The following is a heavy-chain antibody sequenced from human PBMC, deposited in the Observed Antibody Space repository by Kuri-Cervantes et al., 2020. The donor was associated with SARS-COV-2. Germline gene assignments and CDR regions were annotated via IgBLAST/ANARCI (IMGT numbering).Heavy chain of an antibody. V-gene: IGHV3-21*01. J-gene: IGHJ4*02. CDR2: ISSSSSYI. CDR3: ARGGSSGRYYFDY. CDR1: GFTFSSYS. D-gene: IGHD6-19*01. Sequence: GGSLRLSCAASGFTFSSYSMNWVRQAPRKGLEWVSSISSSSSYIYYADSVKGRFTISRDNAKNSLYLQMNSLRAEDTAVYYCARGGSSGRYYFDYWGQGTLVTVSS.